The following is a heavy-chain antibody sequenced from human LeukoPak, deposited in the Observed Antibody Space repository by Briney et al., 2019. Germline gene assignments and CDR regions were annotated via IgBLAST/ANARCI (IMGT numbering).Heavy chain of an antibody. CDR3: ASRQSYTGYNY. D-gene: IGHD5-24*01. J-gene: IGHJ4*02. CDR2: ISTSGSTI. Sequence: PGGSLRLSCAASGFTVSSNYMSWVRQAPGKGLEWVSYISTSGSTIHYADSVKGRFTFSRDNVKNSLYLQTDSLRAEDTAVYYCASRQSYTGYNYWGQGTLVTVSS. CDR1: GFTVSSNY. V-gene: IGHV3-11*04.